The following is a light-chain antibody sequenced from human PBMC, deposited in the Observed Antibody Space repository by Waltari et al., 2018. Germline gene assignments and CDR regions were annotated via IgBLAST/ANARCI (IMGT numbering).Light chain of an antibody. CDR2: HVT. V-gene: IGLV2-14*03. CDR3: SSYTGSSALVV. CDR1: TIDIGSYNY. J-gene: IGLJ2*01. Sequence: QSALTQPASVSGSPGQSITISCSGSTIDIGSYNYVSWYQQHPGKAPTLIIFHVTRRPSGVSIRFSGSTSGLTASLTISGLQAEDEAEYYCSSYTGSSALVVFGGGTKLSVL.